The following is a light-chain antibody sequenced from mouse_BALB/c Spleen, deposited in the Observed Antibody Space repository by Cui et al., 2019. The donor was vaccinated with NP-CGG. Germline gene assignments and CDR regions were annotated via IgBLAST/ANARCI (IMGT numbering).Light chain of an antibody. J-gene: IGLJ1*01. CDR3: ALWYSNHWV. V-gene: IGLV1*01. Sequence: QAVVTQESALTTSPGETVTLTCRSSPGAVTTSNYANWVQEKPDHLFTGLIGGTNNRAPGVPARFSGSLIGDKAALTITGAQTEDEAIYFCALWYSNHWVFGGGTLLTVL. CDR1: PGAVTTSNY. CDR2: GTN.